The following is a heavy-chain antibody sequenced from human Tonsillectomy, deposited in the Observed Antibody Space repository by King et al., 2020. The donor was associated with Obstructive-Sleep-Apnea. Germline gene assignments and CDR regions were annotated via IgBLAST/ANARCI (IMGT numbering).Heavy chain of an antibody. Sequence: QLVQSGAEVKKPGESLKISCKGSGYSFTSYWIGWVRQMPGKGLEWRGTIKPGDASTRYSPSFQGQVTISADKSISTAYLQWCSLKASDTAMYYCARQTGVAGIYYFDYWGQGTLVTVSS. CDR2: IKPGDAST. CDR1: GYSFTSYW. V-gene: IGHV5-51*01. D-gene: IGHD6-19*01. J-gene: IGHJ4*02. CDR3: ARQTGVAGIYYFDY.